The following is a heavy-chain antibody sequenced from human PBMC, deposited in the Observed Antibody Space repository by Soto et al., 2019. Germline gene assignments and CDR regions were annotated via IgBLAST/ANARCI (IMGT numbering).Heavy chain of an antibody. Sequence: EVQLVESGGGLVQPGGSLRLSCTASGFTFSSYSMNWVRQAPGKGLEWVSYIFSSSNGIYYADSVKGRFTISRYNDKISLYLHMNSLRDEDTAVYYCARDKYFYDGSGPMESDYYYYGMDVWGQGTTVTVSS. D-gene: IGHD3-22*01. CDR3: ARDKYFYDGSGPMESDYYYYGMDV. CDR1: GFTFSSYS. V-gene: IGHV3-48*02. CDR2: IFSSSNGI. J-gene: IGHJ6*02.